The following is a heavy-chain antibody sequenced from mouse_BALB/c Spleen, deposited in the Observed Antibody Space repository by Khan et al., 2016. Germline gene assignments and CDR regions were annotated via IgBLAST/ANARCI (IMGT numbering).Heavy chain of an antibody. V-gene: IGHV8-12*01. CDR1: GFSLSTSGMG. Sequence: QVTLKESGPGILQPSQTLSLTCSFSGFSLSTSGMGVSWIRQPSGMGLEWLAHISWDDDKRYNPTLKGRLTIATHTSGYLVLLEITIVDSTDTATYYCARSTGRSFDYAMDYWGQGTSVTVSS. D-gene: IGHD1-1*01. CDR3: ARSTGRSFDYAMDY. CDR2: ISWDDDK. J-gene: IGHJ4*01.